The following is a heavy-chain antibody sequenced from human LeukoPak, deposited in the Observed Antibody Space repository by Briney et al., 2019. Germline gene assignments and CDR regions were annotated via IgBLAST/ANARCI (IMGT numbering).Heavy chain of an antibody. J-gene: IGHJ3*02. CDR3: ARDGGGFVDHFDI. D-gene: IGHD3-16*01. CDR2: IYTSGTT. V-gene: IGHV4-61*02. Sequence: PSETLSLTCTVSGGSISSGSYYWSWIRQPAGKGLEWIGRIYTSGTTNYNPSLKSRVTISVDTSKNQFSLKLTSVTAADTAVYYCARDGGGFVDHFDIWGQGTMVTVSS. CDR1: GGSISSGSYY.